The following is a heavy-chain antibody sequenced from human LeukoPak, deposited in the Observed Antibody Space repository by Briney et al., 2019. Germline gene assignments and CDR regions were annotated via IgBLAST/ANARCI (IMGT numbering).Heavy chain of an antibody. J-gene: IGHJ4*02. CDR3: ARFVHDSSGYYYFDY. Sequence: SVKVSCKASGGTFSSYAISWVRQAPGQGLEWMGGIIPIFGTANYAQRFQGRVTITADESTSTAYMELGSLRSEDTAVYYCARFVHDSSGYYYFDYWGQGTLVTVSS. V-gene: IGHV1-69*13. D-gene: IGHD3-22*01. CDR2: IIPIFGTA. CDR1: GGTFSSYA.